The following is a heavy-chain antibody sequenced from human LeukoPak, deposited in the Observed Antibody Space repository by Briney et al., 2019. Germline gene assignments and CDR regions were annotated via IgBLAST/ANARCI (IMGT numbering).Heavy chain of an antibody. CDR2: ISSSGGST. CDR1: GFTFSSYG. J-gene: IGHJ4*02. CDR3: ARQSVVVAATTSFDY. D-gene: IGHD2-15*01. Sequence: GGSLRLSCAASGFTFSSYGMSWVRQAPGKGLEWVSDISSSGGSTYYADSVKGRFTISRDNSKNTLYLQMNSLRAEDTAVYYCARQSVVVAATTSFDYWGQGTLVTVSS. V-gene: IGHV3-23*01.